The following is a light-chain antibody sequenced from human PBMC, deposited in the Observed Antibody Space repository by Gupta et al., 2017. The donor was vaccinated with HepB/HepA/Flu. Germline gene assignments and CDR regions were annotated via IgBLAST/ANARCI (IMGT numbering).Light chain of an antibody. CDR2: YEN. J-gene: IGLJ2*01. V-gene: IGLV6-57*03. CDR1: SGSIASNH. Sequence: NFMLTQPHSVSESPGKTVTISFTRSSGSIASNHVQWYQQRPGRAPPTVLDYENQRPSGVPARFSCDTDSASTSALLNTARLKTEDEAYYYCPCYDSRSSVVFGGGTKLTVL. CDR3: PCYDSRSSVV.